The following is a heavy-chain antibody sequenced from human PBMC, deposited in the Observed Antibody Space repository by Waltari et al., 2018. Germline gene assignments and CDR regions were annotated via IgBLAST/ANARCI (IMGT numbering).Heavy chain of an antibody. J-gene: IGHJ3*02. CDR2: IIPIVGTA. CDR3: ARVVHGDGDAFDI. CDR1: GGTLSSYA. D-gene: IGHD4-17*01. V-gene: IGHV1-69*13. Sequence: QVQLVQSGAAVKKTGSSVKVSCKASGGTLSSYAISWVRQAPGQGLEWMGGIIPIVGTANYAQKFQGIVTITADESTSTAYMELSSLRSEDTAVYYCARVVHGDGDAFDIWGQGTMVTVSS.